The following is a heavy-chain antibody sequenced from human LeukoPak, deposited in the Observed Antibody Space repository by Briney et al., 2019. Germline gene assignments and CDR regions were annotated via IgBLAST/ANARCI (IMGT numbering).Heavy chain of an antibody. CDR3: ASVGVFDWFDP. D-gene: IGHD2-21*01. V-gene: IGHV3-66*02. CDR1: GFTASSKY. CDR2: IYSGGST. Sequence: GGPLRLSHAPSGFTASSKYVQWARQAAAKGLEWVSVIYSGGSTYYADSVKGRFTISRDNSKNTLYLQMNSLRAEDTAVYYCASVGVFDWFDPWGQGTLVTVSS. J-gene: IGHJ5*02.